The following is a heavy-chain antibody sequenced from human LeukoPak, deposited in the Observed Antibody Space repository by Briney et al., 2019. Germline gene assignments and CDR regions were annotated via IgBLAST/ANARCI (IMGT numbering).Heavy chain of an antibody. CDR3: ARGRGYSYDKGAFDI. V-gene: IGHV4-34*01. CDR2: INHSGST. CDR1: GGSFSGYY. Sequence: SETLSLTCAVYGGSFSGYYWSWIRQPPGKGLEWIGEINHSGSTNYNPSLKSRVTISVDTSKNQFSLKLSSVTAADTAVYYCARGRGYSYDKGAFDIWGQGTMVTASS. D-gene: IGHD5-18*01. J-gene: IGHJ3*02.